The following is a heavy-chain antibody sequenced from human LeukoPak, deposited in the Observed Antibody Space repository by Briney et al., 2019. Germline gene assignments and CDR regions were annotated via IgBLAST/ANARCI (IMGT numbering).Heavy chain of an antibody. V-gene: IGHV3-20*01. D-gene: IGHD3-22*01. CDR2: INWNGGST. J-gene: IGHJ4*02. Sequence: GGSLRLSCAASGFTFDDYGMSWVRQAPGKGLEWVSGINWNGGSTGYADPVKGRFTISRDNAKNSLYLQMNSLRAEDTALYHCARTTTYYYDSRGGFDYWGQGTLVTVSS. CDR3: ARTTTYYYDSRGGFDY. CDR1: GFTFDDYG.